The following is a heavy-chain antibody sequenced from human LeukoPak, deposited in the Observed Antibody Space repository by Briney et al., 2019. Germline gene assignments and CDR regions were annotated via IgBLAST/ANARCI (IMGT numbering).Heavy chain of an antibody. Sequence: GGSLRLSCAASGFTFSRYSMNWVRQAPGKGLEWVSYISSSSSTMYYADSVKGRFTISRDNAKNSLYLQMNSLRAEDTAVYYCARDGYYYDSSSYYYFDYWGRGTLVTVSS. CDR3: ARDGYYYDSSSYYYFDY. V-gene: IGHV3-48*01. CDR2: ISSSSSTM. D-gene: IGHD3-22*01. CDR1: GFTFSRYS. J-gene: IGHJ4*02.